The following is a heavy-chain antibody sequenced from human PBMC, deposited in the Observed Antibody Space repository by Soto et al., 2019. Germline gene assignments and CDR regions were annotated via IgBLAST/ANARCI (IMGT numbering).Heavy chain of an antibody. J-gene: IGHJ4*02. CDR3: ARARNTVTTPSFDY. CDR2: ISSSSSYI. V-gene: IGHV3-21*01. Sequence: PGGSLRLSCAASGFTFSSYSMNWVRQAPGKGLEWVSSISSSSSYIYYADSVKGRFTISRDNAKNSLYLQMNSLRAEDTAVYYCARARNTVTTPSFDYWGQGTLVTVSS. D-gene: IGHD4-17*01. CDR1: GFTFSSYS.